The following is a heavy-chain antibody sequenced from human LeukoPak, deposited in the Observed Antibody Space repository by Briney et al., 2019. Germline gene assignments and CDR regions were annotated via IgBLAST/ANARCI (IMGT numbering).Heavy chain of an antibody. CDR2: IYTSGST. Sequence: SETLSLTCPVSGYSISSGHYWGWIRQPAGKGLEWIGRIYTSGSTNYNPSLKSRVTISIDTSKNQFSLKLSSVTAADTALYYCARQVAAAGRIHDYWGQGTLVTVSS. CDR1: GYSISSGHY. D-gene: IGHD6-13*01. J-gene: IGHJ4*02. CDR3: ARQVAAAGRIHDY. V-gene: IGHV4-61*02.